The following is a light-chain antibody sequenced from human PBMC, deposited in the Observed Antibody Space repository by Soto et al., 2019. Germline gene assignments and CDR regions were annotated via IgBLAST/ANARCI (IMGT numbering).Light chain of an antibody. J-gene: IGKJ1*01. CDR1: QTIRSL. CDR2: TAS. V-gene: IGKV1-5*03. CDR3: LQHNSFPRT. Sequence: DIQMTQSPSTLSGSVGDRVTITCRASQTIRSLLAWYQPKPGKAPKLLIYTASTLKSGVPSRFSGSGSGTEFTLTISNLQPEDFATYYCLQHNSFPRTFGQGTKVDIK.